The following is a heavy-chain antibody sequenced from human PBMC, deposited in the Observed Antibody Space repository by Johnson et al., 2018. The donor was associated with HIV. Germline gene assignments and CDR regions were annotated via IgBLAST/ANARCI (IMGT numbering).Heavy chain of an antibody. V-gene: IGHV3-11*04. CDR1: GFTFSDYY. CDR2: ISSSGSTI. D-gene: IGHD5-18*01. J-gene: IGHJ3*02. Sequence: QMQLVESGGGLVKPGGSLRLSCAASGFTFSDYYMSWIRQAPGKGLEWVSYISSSGSTIYYADSVKGRFTISRDNAKNSLYLQMNSLRAEDTAVYYCAGDEGRTWIQLWWVHDAFDIWGQGTMVTVSS. CDR3: AGDEGRTWIQLWWVHDAFDI.